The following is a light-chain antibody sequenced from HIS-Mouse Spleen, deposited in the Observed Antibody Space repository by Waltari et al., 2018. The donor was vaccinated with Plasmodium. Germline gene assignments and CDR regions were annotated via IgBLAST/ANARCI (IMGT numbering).Light chain of an antibody. V-gene: IGKV3-11*01. CDR2: DAS. J-gene: IGKJ4*01. Sequence: EIVLTQSPATLSSSPGERSTLSRRASQHVSSYLAWYQQKPGQAPRLLIYDASNRATGIPARFSGSGSGTDFTLTISSLEPEDFAVYYCQQRSNWPRVLTFGGGTKVEIK. CDR3: QQRSNWPRVLT. CDR1: QHVSSY.